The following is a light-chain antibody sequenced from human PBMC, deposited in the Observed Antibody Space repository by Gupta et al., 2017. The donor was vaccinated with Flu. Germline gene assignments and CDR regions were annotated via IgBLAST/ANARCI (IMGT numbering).Light chain of an antibody. CDR3: LQYYSSTVT. Sequence: EIVLTQSPGTLSLSPGERATLSCRASQSVSSSYLAWYQQKPGQAPRLLIYGASNRAAGIPDRFSGGASGTDFTLTISRLEPEDFAVYYCLQYYSSTVTFGGGTKVEIK. V-gene: IGKV3-20*01. CDR1: QSVSSSY. CDR2: GAS. J-gene: IGKJ4*01.